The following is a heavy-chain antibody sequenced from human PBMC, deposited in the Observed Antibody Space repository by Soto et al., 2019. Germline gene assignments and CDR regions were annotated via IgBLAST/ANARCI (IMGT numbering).Heavy chain of an antibody. D-gene: IGHD1-20*01. CDR1: GDSISGSQW. CDR2: ISHTGTT. Sequence: SETLSLTCAVSGDSISGSQWWSWVRLPPGKGLEWIGEISHTGTTNYNPSLKSRVTMSVDKPKNQFSLNLTSVTAADTAVYYCARTRDNNINYYYALDVWGPGTTVT. V-gene: IGHV4-4*02. CDR3: ARTRDNNINYYYALDV. J-gene: IGHJ6*02.